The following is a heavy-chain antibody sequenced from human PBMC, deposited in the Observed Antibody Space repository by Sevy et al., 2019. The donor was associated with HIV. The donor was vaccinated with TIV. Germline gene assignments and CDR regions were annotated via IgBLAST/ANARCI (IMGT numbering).Heavy chain of an antibody. CDR1: GFSFSDAW. V-gene: IGHV3-15*01. J-gene: IGHJ1*01. CDR3: TTEGAD. CDR2: VRSKGEGGTA. Sequence: GGSLRLSCAASGFSFSDAWLSWVRQVPGKGLEWVGRVRSKGEGGTAEYAAHVKGRFTIARDDSKNTMYVQMNNLKNEDTGIYYCTTEGADWGQGTLVTVSS.